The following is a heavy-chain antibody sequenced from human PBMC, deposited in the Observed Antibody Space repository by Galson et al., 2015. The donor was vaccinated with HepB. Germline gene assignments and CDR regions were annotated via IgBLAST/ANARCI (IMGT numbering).Heavy chain of an antibody. CDR2: ISGDNANT. J-gene: IGHJ4*02. Sequence: SVKVSCKASGYTLSRYGISWVRQAPGQGLEWMGWISGDNANTNYAQKLQGRVTMTTDTSTSTAHMELTSLRSDDTAVYYCARGGYSYGKFDYWGQGTLVTVSS. V-gene: IGHV1-18*01. D-gene: IGHD5-18*01. CDR1: GYTLSRYG. CDR3: ARGGYSYGKFDY.